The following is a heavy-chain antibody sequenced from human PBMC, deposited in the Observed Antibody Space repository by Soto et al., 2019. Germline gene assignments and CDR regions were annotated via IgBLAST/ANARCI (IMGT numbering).Heavy chain of an antibody. CDR3: AKASCSSTSCYAAFDY. D-gene: IGHD2-2*01. Sequence: EVQLVESGGGLVQPGRSLRLSCAASGFTFDDYAMHWVRQAPGKGLEWVSGISWNSGSIGYADSVKGRFTISGDNAKNSLYLQMNSLRAEDTALYYCAKASCSSTSCYAAFDYWGQGTLVTVSS. V-gene: IGHV3-9*01. CDR2: ISWNSGSI. CDR1: GFTFDDYA. J-gene: IGHJ4*02.